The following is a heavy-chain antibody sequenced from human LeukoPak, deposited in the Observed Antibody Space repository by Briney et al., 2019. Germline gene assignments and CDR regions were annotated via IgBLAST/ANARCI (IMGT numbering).Heavy chain of an antibody. CDR3: ARVGRQLASFDY. V-gene: IGHV4-59*01. J-gene: IGHJ4*02. D-gene: IGHD2-2*01. CDR2: IYYSGST. Sequence: SETLSLTCTVSGGSISSYYWSWIGQPPGKGLEWIGYIYYSGSTNYNPSLKSRVTISVDTSKNQFSLKLSSVTAADTAVYYCARVGRQLASFDYWGQGTLVTVSS. CDR1: GGSISSYY.